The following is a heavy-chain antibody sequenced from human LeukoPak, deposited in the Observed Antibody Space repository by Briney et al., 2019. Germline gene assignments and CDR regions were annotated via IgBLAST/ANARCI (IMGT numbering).Heavy chain of an antibody. D-gene: IGHD2-15*01. V-gene: IGHV3-66*01. CDR2: IYSGGST. CDR3: ARDRGWSGGSCSLGVFVL. Sequence: GGCLRLSWAASAFTVSSKYMSWVRQAAGEGLGWVSVIYSGGSTYYVDSVKARFTIFRENSKTTLYLQMNSLRAEDTAVYYCARDRGWSGGSCSLGVFVLWGQGTMVTVSS. J-gene: IGHJ3*01. CDR1: AFTVSSKY.